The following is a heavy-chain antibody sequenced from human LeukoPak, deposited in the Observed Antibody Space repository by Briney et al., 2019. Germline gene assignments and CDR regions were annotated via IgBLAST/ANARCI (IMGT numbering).Heavy chain of an antibody. CDR2: VSGGGGST. CDR1: GLTFSSYA. V-gene: IGHV3-23*01. CDR3: AKGGWSSCFDP. Sequence: GGSLRLSCAASGLTFSSYAMTWVRQAPGKGLEWVSAVSGGGGSTFYADSVKGRFTISRDNSKNTLYLQMNSLTAEDTAVYYCAKGGWSSCFDPWGQGTLVTVSS. J-gene: IGHJ5*02.